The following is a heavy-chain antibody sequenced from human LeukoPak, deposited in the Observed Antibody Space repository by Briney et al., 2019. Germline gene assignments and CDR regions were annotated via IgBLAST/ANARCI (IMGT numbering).Heavy chain of an antibody. CDR3: ASDPNYYDSSGSTGYFDY. Sequence: GGSLRLSCAASGFTFSSYWMSWVRQAPGKGLEWVANIKQDGSEKYYVDSVKGRFTISRDNAKNSLYLQMNSLRAEDTAVYYCASDPNYYDSSGSTGYFDYWGQGTLVTVSS. J-gene: IGHJ4*02. D-gene: IGHD3-22*01. V-gene: IGHV3-7*01. CDR1: GFTFSSYW. CDR2: IKQDGSEK.